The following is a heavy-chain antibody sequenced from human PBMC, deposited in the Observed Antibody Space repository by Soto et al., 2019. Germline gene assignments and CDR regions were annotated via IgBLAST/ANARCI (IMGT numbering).Heavy chain of an antibody. CDR2: IDFSSNSI. Sequence: GSLRLSCAAFGFSFSDYYMSWIRQAPGKGLEWVSYIDFSSNSIYYADSVKGRFTISRDNAKNTLYLQINSLKSEDTAVYFCARHPGGGNWFDPWGQGTLVTVSS. V-gene: IGHV3-11*01. CDR1: GFSFSDYY. J-gene: IGHJ5*02. CDR3: ARHPGGGNWFDP. D-gene: IGHD3-16*01.